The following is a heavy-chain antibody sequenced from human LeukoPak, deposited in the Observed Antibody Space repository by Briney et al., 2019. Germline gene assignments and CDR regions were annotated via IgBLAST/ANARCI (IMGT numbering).Heavy chain of an antibody. CDR2: IYYSGST. V-gene: IGHV4-59*01. Sequence: SETLSLTCTVSGGSTSSYYWSWIRQPPGKGLEWIGYIYYSGSTNYNPSLKSRVTISVDTSKNQFSLKLSSVTAADTAVYYCARDRIAVAGTRYFDLWGRGTLVTVSS. CDR3: ARDRIAVAGTRYFDL. J-gene: IGHJ2*01. CDR1: GGSTSSYY. D-gene: IGHD6-19*01.